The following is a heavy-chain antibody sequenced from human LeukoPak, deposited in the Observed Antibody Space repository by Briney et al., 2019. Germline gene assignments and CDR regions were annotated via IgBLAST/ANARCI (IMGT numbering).Heavy chain of an antibody. V-gene: IGHV3-7*01. CDR2: IKDDGSEK. CDR3: ANNSR. CDR1: GFTFSSNW. Sequence: GGSLRLTCVVSGFTFSSNWMGWVRQAPGKGLEWVANIKDDGSEKDYVDSVKGRFTISRDNAKNSVYLQMNSLRAEDTAVYYCANNSRWGKGTTVTVSS. J-gene: IGHJ6*04. D-gene: IGHD2/OR15-2a*01.